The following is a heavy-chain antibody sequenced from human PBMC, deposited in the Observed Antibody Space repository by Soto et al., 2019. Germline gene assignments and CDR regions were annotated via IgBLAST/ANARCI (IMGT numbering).Heavy chain of an antibody. CDR3: AKDRGIIVKAGDAFDV. CDR2: ISDSGDRT. V-gene: IGHV3-23*01. Sequence: EVQLMESGGGLVQPGGSLRLSCAGSGFTLSMSAVSWVRQAPGKGLDWVSYISDSGDRTYYADSVKGRFTISRDRSKNTVSLQMNTLRAEDTALYYCAKDRGIIVKAGDAFDVWGQGTMVTVSS. D-gene: IGHD3-16*02. CDR1: GFTLSMSA. J-gene: IGHJ3*01.